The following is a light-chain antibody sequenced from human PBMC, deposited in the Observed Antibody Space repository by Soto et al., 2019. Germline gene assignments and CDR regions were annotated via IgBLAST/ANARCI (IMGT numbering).Light chain of an antibody. Sequence: ENVLTQSPGTLSLSPGERATLSCRASQSVRSSYLAWYQQRPGHAPRLLIYGASTRATDIPDRFSGSGSGTDFTLTISSLEPEDLAMFYCQQYGSSPYTFGQGTKLEI. CDR1: QSVRSSY. CDR2: GAS. V-gene: IGKV3-20*01. J-gene: IGKJ2*01. CDR3: QQYGSSPYT.